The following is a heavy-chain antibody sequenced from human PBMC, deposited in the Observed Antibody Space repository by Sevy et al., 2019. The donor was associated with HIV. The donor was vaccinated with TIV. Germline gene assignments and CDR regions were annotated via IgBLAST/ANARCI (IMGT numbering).Heavy chain of an antibody. Sequence: GGSLRLSCTASEFTFSSHAVSWVRQAPGKGLEWVSAISGNGENTDYANSVRGRFTISRDNFKNTLYLQMNSLRAEDTALYYCARDGRGISAFDIWGQGTMVTVSS. CDR2: ISGNGENT. CDR3: ARDGRGISAFDI. J-gene: IGHJ3*02. D-gene: IGHD3-3*02. V-gene: IGHV3-23*01. CDR1: EFTFSSHA.